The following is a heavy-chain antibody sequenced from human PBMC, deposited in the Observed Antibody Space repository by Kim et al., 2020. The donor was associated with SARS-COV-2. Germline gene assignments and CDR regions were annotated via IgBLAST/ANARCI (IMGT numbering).Heavy chain of an antibody. V-gene: IGHV4-34*01. CDR2: INHSGST. J-gene: IGHJ6*03. CDR1: GGSFSGYY. D-gene: IGHD2-2*01. Sequence: SETLSLTCAVYGGSFSGYYWSWIRQPPGKGLEWIGEINHSGSTNYNPSPKSRLTISVDTSKNQFSLMLSSVTAADTAVYYCSSGGIVVVPASLGTIYSYYYYRGIWGKGTTVTVSS. CDR3: SSGGIVVVPASLGTIYSYYYYRGI.